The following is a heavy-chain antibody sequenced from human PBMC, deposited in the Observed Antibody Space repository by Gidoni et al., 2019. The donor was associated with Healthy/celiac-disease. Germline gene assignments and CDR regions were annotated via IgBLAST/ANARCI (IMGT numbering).Heavy chain of an antibody. V-gene: IGHV1-69*01. CDR1: VGTFSSYA. D-gene: IGHD6-13*01. Sequence: QVQLVQSGAELKNPGSSVKVSCKASVGTFSSYAISWVRQAPGQWLEWMGGIIPNFGTANYAQKFQGRVTITADESTGTAYMELSSLRSEDTAVYYCARGPQQLATRAFDYWGQGTLVTVSS. CDR2: IIPNFGTA. CDR3: ARGPQQLATRAFDY. J-gene: IGHJ4*02.